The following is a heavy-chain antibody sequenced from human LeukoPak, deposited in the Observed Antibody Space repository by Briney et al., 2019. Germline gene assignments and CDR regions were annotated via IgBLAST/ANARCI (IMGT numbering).Heavy chain of an antibody. Sequence: PSQTLSLTCAVSGGSISSGGYSWSWIRQPPGKGLEWIGYIYYSGSTYYNPSLKSRVTISVDTSKNQFSLKLSSVTAADTAVYYCARSKGITMVHWYFDLWGRGTLVTVSS. CDR3: ARSKGITMVHWYFDL. V-gene: IGHV4-30-4*07. J-gene: IGHJ2*01. CDR2: IYYSGST. D-gene: IGHD3-10*01. CDR1: GGSISSGGYS.